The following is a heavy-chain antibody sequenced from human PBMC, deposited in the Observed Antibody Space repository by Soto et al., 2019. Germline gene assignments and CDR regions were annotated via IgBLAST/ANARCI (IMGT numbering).Heavy chain of an antibody. J-gene: IGHJ6*02. V-gene: IGHV1-58*01. CDR1: GFTFTSSA. Sequence: GASVKVSCKASGFTFTSSAVQWVRQARGQRLGWIGWIVVGSGNTNYAQKFQERVTITRDMSTSTAYMELSSLRSEDTAVYYCATRSGWDVYYYYGMDVWGQGTTVTVSS. CDR2: IVVGSGNT. CDR3: ATRSGWDVYYYYGMDV. D-gene: IGHD3-3*01.